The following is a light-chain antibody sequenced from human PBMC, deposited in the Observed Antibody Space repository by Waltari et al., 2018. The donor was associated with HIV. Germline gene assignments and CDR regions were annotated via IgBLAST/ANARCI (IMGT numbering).Light chain of an antibody. V-gene: IGKV3-20*01. CDR2: GAS. J-gene: IGKJ5*01. CDR1: QRIISNY. Sequence: ETVLTQSPGTLSLSPGERATLSCRASQRIISNYVAWYQQKPGQAPRLLIYGASKRATGIPDRLRGSGSGTDFTLTISRLEPEDFAVYYCQQYGSSPIAFGQGTRLEIK. CDR3: QQYGSSPIA.